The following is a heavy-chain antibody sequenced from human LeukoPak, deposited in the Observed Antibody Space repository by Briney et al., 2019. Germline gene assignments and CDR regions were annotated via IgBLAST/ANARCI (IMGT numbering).Heavy chain of an antibody. V-gene: IGHV4-4*07. J-gene: IGHJ4*02. D-gene: IGHD2-15*01. CDR1: GGSISSYY. CDR2: IHSSGST. Sequence: PSETLSLTCTVSGGSISSYYWSWVRQPAGKGLEWIGRIHSSGSTNYRPSLKSRVTISVDKSKNQFSLKLSSVTAADTAVYYCAREVNCSGGSCSLRGYYFDYWGQGTLVTVSS. CDR3: AREVNCSGGSCSLRGYYFDY.